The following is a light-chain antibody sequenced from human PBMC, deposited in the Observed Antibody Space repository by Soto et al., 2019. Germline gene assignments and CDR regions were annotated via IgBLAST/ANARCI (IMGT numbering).Light chain of an antibody. CDR3: SSYTISNTLQFV. Sequence: QYALTQPASVSWSPGHSITIACTGTRRDVGGYNYVSWYQQYPGKSPKLLIFEVTHRPSGVSTRFSGSKSGNTASLAISGLQAEDEADYYCSSYTISNTLQFVFGTGTKVTV. V-gene: IGLV2-14*01. CDR1: RRDVGGYNY. CDR2: EVT. J-gene: IGLJ1*01.